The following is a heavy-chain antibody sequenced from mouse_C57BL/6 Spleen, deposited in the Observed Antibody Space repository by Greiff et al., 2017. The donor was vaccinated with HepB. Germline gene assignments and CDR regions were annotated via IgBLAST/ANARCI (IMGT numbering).Heavy chain of an antibody. CDR3: ARGDYGSSYGWYFDV. D-gene: IGHD1-1*01. CDR1: GYAFSSSW. Sequence: QVQLQQSGPELVKPGASVKISCKASGYAFSSSWMNWVNQRPGKGLEWIGRIYPGDGDTNYNGKFKGKATLTADKSSSTAYMQLSSLTSEDSAVYFCARGDYGSSYGWYFDVWGTGTTVTVSS. V-gene: IGHV1-82*01. CDR2: IYPGDGDT. J-gene: IGHJ1*03.